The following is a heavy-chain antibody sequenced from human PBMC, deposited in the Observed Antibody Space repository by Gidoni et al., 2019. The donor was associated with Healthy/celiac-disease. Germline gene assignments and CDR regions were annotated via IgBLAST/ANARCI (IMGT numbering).Heavy chain of an antibody. CDR1: GFTFSSYA. D-gene: IGHD6-19*01. CDR2: ISGSGGST. Sequence: EVQLVESGGGLVQPGGSLRLSCAASGFTFSSYAMSWVRQAPGKGLEWVSAISGSGGSTYYADSVKGRFTISRDNSKNTLYLQMNSLRAEDTAVYYCAKDLSGYSSGWVTEGWFDPWGQGTLVTVSS. CDR3: AKDLSGYSSGWVTEGWFDP. J-gene: IGHJ5*02. V-gene: IGHV3-23*04.